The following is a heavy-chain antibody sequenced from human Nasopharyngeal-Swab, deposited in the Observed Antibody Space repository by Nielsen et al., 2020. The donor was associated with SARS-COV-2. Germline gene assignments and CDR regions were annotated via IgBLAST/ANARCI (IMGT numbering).Heavy chain of an antibody. V-gene: IGHV5-51*01. CDR1: GYSFTSYW. D-gene: IGHD4-17*01. CDR2: IYPGDSDT. CDR3: ATSRGDYALY. J-gene: IGHJ4*02. Sequence: GGSLRLSCKGSGYSFTSYWIGGVRQMPGKGLEWMGIIYPGDSDTRYSPSFQGQVTISADKSISTAYLQWSSLKASDTAMYYCATSRGDYALYWGQGTLVTVSS.